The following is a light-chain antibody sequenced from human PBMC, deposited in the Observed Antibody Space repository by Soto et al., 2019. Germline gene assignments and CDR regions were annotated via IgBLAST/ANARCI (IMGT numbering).Light chain of an antibody. Sequence: QSVLTQPPSVSGAPGQRVTISCTGSSSNIGAGYDVHWYQQLPGTAPKLLIYGNSNRPSGVPDRFSGSKSGTSASLAITGLQAEDDADYYCQSYDSSLRGWVFGGGTKLTFL. CDR3: QSYDSSLRGWV. CDR1: SSNIGAGYD. CDR2: GNS. V-gene: IGLV1-40*01. J-gene: IGLJ3*02.